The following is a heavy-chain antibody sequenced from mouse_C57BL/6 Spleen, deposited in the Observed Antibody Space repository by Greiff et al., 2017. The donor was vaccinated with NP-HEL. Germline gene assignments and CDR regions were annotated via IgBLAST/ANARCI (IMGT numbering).Heavy chain of an antibody. CDR2: IYPGDGDT. V-gene: IGHV1-82*01. Sequence: QVQLKQSGPELVKPGASVKISCKASGYAFSSSWMNWVKQRPGKGLEWIGRIYPGDGDTNYNGKFKGKATLTADKSSSTAYMQLSSLTSEDSAVYFCARTYYGYDGYYYAMDYWGQGTSVTVSS. CDR1: GYAFSSSW. J-gene: IGHJ4*01. CDR3: ARTYYGYDGYYYAMDY. D-gene: IGHD2-9*01.